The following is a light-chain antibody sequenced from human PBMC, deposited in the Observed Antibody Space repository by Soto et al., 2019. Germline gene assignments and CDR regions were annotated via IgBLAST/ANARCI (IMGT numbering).Light chain of an antibody. CDR1: QSVSSN. Sequence: EIVMTQSPVTLSVSPGERASLSCRASQSVSSNLAWYQQKPGQAPRLLIYGASTRATGFPARFSGSGSGTEFTLTISSLQSEDCAVYYCQQYKSWPRTFGQGTKVDIK. J-gene: IGKJ1*01. CDR3: QQYKSWPRT. CDR2: GAS. V-gene: IGKV3-15*01.